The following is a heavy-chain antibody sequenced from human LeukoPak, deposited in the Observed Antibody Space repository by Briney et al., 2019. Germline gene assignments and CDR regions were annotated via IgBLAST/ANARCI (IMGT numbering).Heavy chain of an antibody. J-gene: IGHJ4*02. V-gene: IGHV3-30*04. Sequence: GGSLRLSCSASGFTFGSFAMHWVRQAPGKGLEWVAVISFDGSNKYCADSVKGRFTISRDDSKNTLYLQMNSLRAEDTAVYYCARDIESGYFDYWGQGTLVTVSS. CDR2: ISFDGSNK. D-gene: IGHD3-16*02. CDR1: GFTFGSFA. CDR3: ARDIESGYFDY.